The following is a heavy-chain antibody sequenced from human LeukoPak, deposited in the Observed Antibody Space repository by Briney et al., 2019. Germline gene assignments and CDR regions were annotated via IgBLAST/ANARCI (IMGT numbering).Heavy chain of an antibody. V-gene: IGHV1-2*02. Sequence: ASVKVSCKTSGDTFTGYYMHWVRQAPGQGLEWMGWINPSSSGTNYARKFQGRVTLTRDTSISTAYMELSRLRSDDTAVYYCARDWYYGDGYFDYWGRGTLATVSS. CDR3: ARDWYYGDGYFDY. CDR2: INPSSSGT. J-gene: IGHJ4*02. D-gene: IGHD4-17*01. CDR1: GDTFTGYY.